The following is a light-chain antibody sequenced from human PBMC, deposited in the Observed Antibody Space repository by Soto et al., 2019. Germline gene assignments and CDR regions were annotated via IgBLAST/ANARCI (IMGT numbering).Light chain of an antibody. J-gene: IGLJ1*01. CDR1: SSDVGGYNF. CDR2: EVS. Sequence: QSALTQPPSASGSPGQSVIISCSGTSSDVGGYNFVSWYQQHPGKAPKLMIYEVSKRPSGVPDRFSGSKSDYTASLTVSGLQAEDEADYYCSSYAGRNHYVFGAGTKLTVL. CDR3: SSYAGRNHYV. V-gene: IGLV2-8*01.